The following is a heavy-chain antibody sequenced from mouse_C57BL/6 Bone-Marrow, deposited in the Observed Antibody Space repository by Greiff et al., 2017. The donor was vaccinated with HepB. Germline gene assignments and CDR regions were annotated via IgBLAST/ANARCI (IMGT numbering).Heavy chain of an antibody. D-gene: IGHD2-4*01. V-gene: IGHV14-4*01. CDR2: FDPENGDT. Sequence: EVQLQQSGAELVRPGASVKLSCTASGFNIKDDYMHWVKQRPEQGLEWIGWFDPENGDTEYASKFQGKATITADTSSNTAYLQLSSLTSEDTAVYYCTKIYYDYDGDYWGQGTTLTVSS. CDR3: TKIYYDYDGDY. CDR1: GFNIKDDY. J-gene: IGHJ2*01.